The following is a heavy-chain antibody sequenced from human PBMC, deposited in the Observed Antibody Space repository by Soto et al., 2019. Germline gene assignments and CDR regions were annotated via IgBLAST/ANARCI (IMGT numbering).Heavy chain of an antibody. V-gene: IGHV3-73*01. CDR3: AKDQGGYSGYDPDDFDI. D-gene: IGHD5-12*01. J-gene: IGHJ3*02. Sequence: PGGSLRLSCAASGFTFSGSAMHWVRQASGKGLEWVGRIRSKANSYATAYAASVKGRFTISRDDSKNTAYLQMNSLKTEDTAVYYCAKDQGGYSGYDPDDFDIWGQGTMGTVSS. CDR1: GFTFSGSA. CDR2: IRSKANSYAT.